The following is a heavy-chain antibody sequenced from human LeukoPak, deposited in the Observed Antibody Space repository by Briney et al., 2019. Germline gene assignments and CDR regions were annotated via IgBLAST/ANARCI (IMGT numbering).Heavy chain of an antibody. D-gene: IGHD3-22*01. CDR3: AGGWVGASGKNYYDSSGYYYYYYYMDV. J-gene: IGHJ6*03. CDR1: GGTFSSYA. CDR2: IIPIFGTA. Sequence: GASVKVSCKASGGTFSSYAISWVRQAPGQGLEWMGGIIPIFGTANYAQKFQGRVTITTDESTSTAYMELSSLRSEDTAVYYCAGGWVGASGKNYYDSSGYYYYYYYMDVWGKGTTVTVSS. V-gene: IGHV1-69*05.